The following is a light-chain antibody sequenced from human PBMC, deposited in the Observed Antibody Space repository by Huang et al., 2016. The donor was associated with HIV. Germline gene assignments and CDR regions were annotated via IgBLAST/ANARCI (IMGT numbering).Light chain of an antibody. J-gene: IGKJ4*01. CDR1: RSVSTN. V-gene: IGKV3-15*01. CDR3: HQYNNWLLS. Sequence: IVMTQSPATLSVSPGDRVTLSCRANRSVSTNLSWYQPRPGPAPRRLIYGSSTRAPGVPARFSGSGSGTDFSLTISSLQSEDFALYYCHQYNNWLLSFGGGTRVDI. CDR2: GSS.